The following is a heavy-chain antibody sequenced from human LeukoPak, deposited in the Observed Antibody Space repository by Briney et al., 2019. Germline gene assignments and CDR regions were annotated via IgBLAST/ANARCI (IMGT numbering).Heavy chain of an antibody. J-gene: IGHJ4*02. D-gene: IGHD1-20*01. V-gene: IGHV3-30*04. CDR3: ARGGPNWNPGDY. CDR1: GFTFRNYA. CDR2: ISFDGSKK. Sequence: GGSLRLSCEASGFTFRNYAMHWVRQAPGKGLEWVAVISFDGSKKDSADSVKGRFTISRDNSKNTLYLQMSSLRGEDTAVYYCARGGPNWNPGDYWGQGTLVTVSS.